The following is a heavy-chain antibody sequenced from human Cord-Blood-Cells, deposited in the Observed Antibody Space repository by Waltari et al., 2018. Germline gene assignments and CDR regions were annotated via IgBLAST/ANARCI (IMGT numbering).Heavy chain of an antibody. D-gene: IGHD1-1*01. CDR2: INPNRGGN. J-gene: IGHJ2*01. CDR3: ARDYNWNDRYFDL. V-gene: IGHV1-2*02. CDR1: GYTFTGYY. Sequence: QVQLVQSGAEVKKPGASVKVSCTASGYTFTGYYMHWVRQAPGQGLEWMGWINPNRGGNNYAQKFQGRVTMTRDTSISTAYMELSRLRSDDTAVYYCARDYNWNDRYFDLWGRGTLVTVSS.